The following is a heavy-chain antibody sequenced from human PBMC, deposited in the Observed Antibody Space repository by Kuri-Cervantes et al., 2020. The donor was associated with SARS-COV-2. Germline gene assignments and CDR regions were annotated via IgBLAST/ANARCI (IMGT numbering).Heavy chain of an antibody. CDR2: INHSGST. V-gene: IGHV4-34*01. Sequence: SQTLSLTCAVYGWSFSGYYWSWIRQPPGKGLGWIGEINHSGSTNYNPSLKSRVSISVDTSKNQFSLKLSSVTAADTAVYYCARAGDDSSGYDPWGQGTMVTVSS. CDR3: ARAGDDSSGYDP. CDR1: GWSFSGYY. D-gene: IGHD3-22*01. J-gene: IGHJ3*01.